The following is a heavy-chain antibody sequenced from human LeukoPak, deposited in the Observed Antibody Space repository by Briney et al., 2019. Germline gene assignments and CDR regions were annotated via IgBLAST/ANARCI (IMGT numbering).Heavy chain of an antibody. D-gene: IGHD4-17*01. V-gene: IGHV4-59*01. CDR1: GGSISSYY. J-gene: IGHJ6*02. Sequence: SETLSLTCTVSGGSISSYYWSWIRQPPGKGLEWIGYIYYSGSTNYNPSLKSRVTISVDTSKNQFSLKLSSVTAADAAVYYCARDHGDYSSYYYYGMDVWGQGTTVTVSS. CDR2: IYYSGST. CDR3: ARDHGDYSSYYYYGMDV.